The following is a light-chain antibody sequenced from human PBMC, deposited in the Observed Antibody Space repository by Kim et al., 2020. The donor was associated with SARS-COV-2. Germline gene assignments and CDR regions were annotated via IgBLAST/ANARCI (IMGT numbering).Light chain of an antibody. CDR2: VNRDGSH. CDR1: GGHHYYA. J-gene: IGLJ2*01. V-gene: IGLV4-69*01. Sequence: GCTVKLTCTLSGGHHYYAIAWHPQRPERGPHFLLKVNRDGSHYKGDGIPDRFSGSSSESARYLTISTRQSDYEADYYCQTWGTPVVFGGGTQLTVL. CDR3: QTWGTPVV.